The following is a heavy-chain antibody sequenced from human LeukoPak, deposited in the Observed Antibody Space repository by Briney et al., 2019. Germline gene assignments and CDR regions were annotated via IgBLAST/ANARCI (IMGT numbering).Heavy chain of an antibody. CDR2: IYYSGST. CDR1: GGSISSSSYY. J-gene: IGHJ4*02. CDR3: AKGDFIRAPFDY. Sequence: SETLSLTCTVSGGSISSSSYYWGWIRQPPGKGLEWIGSIYYSGSTYYNPSLKSRVTISVDTSKNQLSLKLSGVTAGDKGVYYCAKGDFIRAPFDYCGQGTLVTVSS. V-gene: IGHV4-39*07. D-gene: IGHD3-3*01.